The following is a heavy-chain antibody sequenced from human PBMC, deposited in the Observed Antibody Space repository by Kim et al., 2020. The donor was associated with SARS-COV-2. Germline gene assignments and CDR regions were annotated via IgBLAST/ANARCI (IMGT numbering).Heavy chain of an antibody. CDR3: AKMGLGVTGLSGYDWPDYGDYGYYYYYGMDV. V-gene: IGHV3-23*01. J-gene: IGHJ6*02. CDR1: GFTFSSYA. Sequence: GGSLRLSCAASGFTFSSYAMSWVRQAPGKGLEWVSAISGSGGSTYYADSVKGRFTISRDNSKNTLYLQMNSLRAEDTAVYYCAKMGLGVTGLSGYDWPDYGDYGYYYYYGMDVWGQGTTVTVSS. CDR2: ISGSGGST. D-gene: IGHD4-17*01.